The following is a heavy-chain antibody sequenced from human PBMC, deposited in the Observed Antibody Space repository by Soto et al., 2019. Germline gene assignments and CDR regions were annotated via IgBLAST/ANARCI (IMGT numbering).Heavy chain of an antibody. CDR3: ASPSRRDGYNDHYYGMDV. D-gene: IGHD5-12*01. Sequence: AESMKISCQGSGYSFTSLWISWVRQMPGKGLEWMGKIDPSESYINYSPSFQGHVTISADKSISTAYLQWSSLKASDTAMYYCASPSRRDGYNDHYYGMDVWGQGTTVTVSS. J-gene: IGHJ6*02. CDR2: IDPSESYI. CDR1: GYSFTSLW. V-gene: IGHV5-10-1*01.